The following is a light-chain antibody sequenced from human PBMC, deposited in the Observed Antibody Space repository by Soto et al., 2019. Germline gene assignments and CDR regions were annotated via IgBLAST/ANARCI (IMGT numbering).Light chain of an antibody. Sequence: EIVLTQSPATLSLSPGERATLSCRASQSVNSYLAWYQQRPGQAPRLLIHDASSRATGIPARFSGSGSGTDFTLTISSLELEDFAVYYCQQRTNWPSSTFGQGTLLEIK. J-gene: IGKJ5*01. CDR1: QSVNSY. CDR2: DAS. V-gene: IGKV3-11*01. CDR3: QQRTNWPSST.